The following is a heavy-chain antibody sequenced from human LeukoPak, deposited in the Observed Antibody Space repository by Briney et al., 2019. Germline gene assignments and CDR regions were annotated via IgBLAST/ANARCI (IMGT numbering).Heavy chain of an antibody. CDR3: ARVGYSGYGYYYYYFMDV. Sequence: SVKVSCKASGGTFSSYAISWVRQAPGQGLEWMGGIIPIFGTANYAQKFQGRVTITADESTSTAYMELSSLRSEDTAVYYCARVGYSGYGYYYYYFMDVWGKGTTVTISS. CDR1: GGTFSSYA. J-gene: IGHJ6*03. V-gene: IGHV1-69*13. CDR2: IIPIFGTA. D-gene: IGHD5-12*01.